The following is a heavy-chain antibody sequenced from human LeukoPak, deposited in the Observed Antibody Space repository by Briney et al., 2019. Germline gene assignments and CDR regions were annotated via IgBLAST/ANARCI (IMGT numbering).Heavy chain of an antibody. CDR1: GFTFSSYA. CDR2: ISGSDSGT. D-gene: IGHD2-15*01. J-gene: IGHJ4*02. CDR3: ARLYCSGGSCYSVDY. Sequence: PGGSLRLSCAASGFTFSSYAMSWVRRAPGMGLEWVSGISGSDSGTYYADSVKGRFTISRDNSRNTLYLQINSLRAEDTAVYYCARLYCSGGSCYSVDYWGQGTLVTVSS. V-gene: IGHV3-23*01.